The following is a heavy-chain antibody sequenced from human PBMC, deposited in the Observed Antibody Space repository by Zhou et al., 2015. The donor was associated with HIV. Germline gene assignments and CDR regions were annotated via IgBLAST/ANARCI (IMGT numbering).Heavy chain of an antibody. J-gene: IGHJ4*02. CDR3: ARDSDEVRGVSSYY. D-gene: IGHD3-10*01. Sequence: QVQLVESGGGLVRPGGSLRLSCAASGFNSSDYYMSWIRQAPGKGLQWLSYISSGGSTIYYADSVKGRFTISRDNAKKSLYLQMNSLRVEDTAVYYCARDSDEVRGVSSYYWGQGTLVTVSS. V-gene: IGHV3-11*01. CDR2: ISSGGSTI. CDR1: GFNSSDYY.